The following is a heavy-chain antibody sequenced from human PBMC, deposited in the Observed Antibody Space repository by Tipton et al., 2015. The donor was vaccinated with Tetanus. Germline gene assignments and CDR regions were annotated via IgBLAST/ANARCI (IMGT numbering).Heavy chain of an antibody. CDR2: SWYDGTDQ. CDR1: GFIFSSYG. J-gene: IGHJ4*02. Sequence: SLRLSCAASGFIFSSYGIHWVRQAPGKGLEWVAVSWYDGTDQYYADSVKGRFTLSRDNSKNTLYLEMNRLRAEDTALYYCAREADCSGGSCFSGVFDNWGPGTPVPVSS. V-gene: IGHV3-33*01. CDR3: AREADCSGGSCFSGVFDN. D-gene: IGHD2-15*01.